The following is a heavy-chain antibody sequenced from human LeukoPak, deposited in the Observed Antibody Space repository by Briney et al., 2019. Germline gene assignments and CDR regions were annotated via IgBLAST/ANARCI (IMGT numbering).Heavy chain of an antibody. V-gene: IGHV4-39*02. D-gene: IGHD2-15*01. CDR3: ARSPDCNGGGCHIEN. CDR2: IFHRGST. Sequence: SETLSLTCTVSGGSISTSHYWIWIRQPPGKGLEWIGSIFHRGSTYYNSSLKSRITLSVDTSKNHFSLKLSSVTAADTAVYYCARSPDCNGGGCHIENWGQGTRVTVSS. J-gene: IGHJ4*02. CDR1: GGSISTSHY.